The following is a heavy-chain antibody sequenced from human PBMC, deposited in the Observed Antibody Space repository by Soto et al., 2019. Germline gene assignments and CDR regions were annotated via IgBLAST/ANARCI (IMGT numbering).Heavy chain of an antibody. J-gene: IGHJ4*02. CDR1: GFSFSSYE. Sequence: PGGSLRLSCAASGFSFSSYEMNWVRQAPGKGLEWVAYIDSSSSGIYYADYVKGRFSISRDNVKKSLYLQLNSLTAEDTAIYYCARDSTDSGSLDYWGPGTLVTVSS. CDR3: ARDSTDSGSLDY. D-gene: IGHD1-26*01. CDR2: IDSSSSGI. V-gene: IGHV3-48*03.